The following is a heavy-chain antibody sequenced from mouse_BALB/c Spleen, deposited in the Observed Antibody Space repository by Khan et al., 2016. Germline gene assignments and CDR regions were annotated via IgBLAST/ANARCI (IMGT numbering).Heavy chain of an antibody. D-gene: IGHD2-1*01. CDR2: INPSTGYT. V-gene: IGHV1-7*01. Sequence: QIQLVQSGAELAKPGASVKMSCKASGYTFTSYWMHWVKQRPGQGLEWIGYINPSTGYTEYNQKFKDKATLTADKSSSTAYMQLSSLTSEDSAVSYCARTYGNAMDYWGQGTSVTVSS. CDR3: ARTYGNAMDY. J-gene: IGHJ4*01. CDR1: GYTFTSYW.